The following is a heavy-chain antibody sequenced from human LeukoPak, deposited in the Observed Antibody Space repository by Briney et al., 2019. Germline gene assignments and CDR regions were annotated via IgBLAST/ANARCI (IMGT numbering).Heavy chain of an antibody. CDR1: GFTFSSYA. CDR2: ISGSGGST. Sequence: GGSLRLSCAASGFTFSSYAMSWVRQAPGKGLEWVSAISGSGGSTYYADSVKGRFTISRDNSKNTLYLQMNSLRAEDTAVYYCAKGSYDIVVVPAAHWGQGTLVTVSS. V-gene: IGHV3-23*01. J-gene: IGHJ4*02. D-gene: IGHD2-2*01. CDR3: AKGSYDIVVVPAAH.